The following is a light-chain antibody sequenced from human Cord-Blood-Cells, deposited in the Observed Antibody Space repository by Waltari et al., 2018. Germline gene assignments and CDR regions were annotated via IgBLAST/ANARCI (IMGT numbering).Light chain of an antibody. CDR1: QSISSW. J-gene: IGKJ1*01. Sequence: DIQMTQSPSTLSASVGDRVTITCRASQSISSWLAWYQQKPGKAPKLLIYDASSLESGVPSRFSGSRSGTEFTLTISSLQPDEFATYYCQQYNSYPWTFGQGTKVEIK. CDR2: DAS. CDR3: QQYNSYPWT. V-gene: IGKV1-5*01.